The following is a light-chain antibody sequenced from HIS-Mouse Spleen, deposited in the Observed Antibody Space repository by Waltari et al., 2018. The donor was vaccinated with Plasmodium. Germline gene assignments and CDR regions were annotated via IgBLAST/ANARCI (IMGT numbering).Light chain of an antibody. V-gene: IGKV2-28*01. CDR1: QSLLHSNGYNY. CDR2: LGS. Sequence: DIVMTQSPLSLPVTPGEPASISCRSSQSLLHSNGYNYLDWYLQKPAQSPQLLIYLGSNRASGVPYRFSGSGSGTDFTLKISRVEAEDVGVYYCMQALQTPRYTFGQGTKLEIK. CDR3: MQALQTPRYT. J-gene: IGKJ2*01.